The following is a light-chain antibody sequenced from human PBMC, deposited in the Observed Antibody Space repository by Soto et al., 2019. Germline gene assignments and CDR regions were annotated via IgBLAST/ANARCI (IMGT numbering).Light chain of an antibody. CDR3: QQYGSSPWT. J-gene: IGKJ1*01. Sequence: EIVLTQSPGTLSLSPGERATLSCRASQSVSSSYLAWYQQKPCQAPSLLIYGTSSRATGIPDRFSGSGSGTDFTLTISRVEPDDFAVYYCQQYGSSPWTAGQGTKVEIK. CDR2: GTS. CDR1: QSVSSSY. V-gene: IGKV3-20*01.